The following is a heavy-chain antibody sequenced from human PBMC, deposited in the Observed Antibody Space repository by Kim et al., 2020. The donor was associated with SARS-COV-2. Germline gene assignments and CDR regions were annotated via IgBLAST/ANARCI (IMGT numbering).Heavy chain of an antibody. J-gene: IGHJ4*02. D-gene: IGHD2-15*01. CDR3: TRLGGYCSGGSCYSGSVGY. CDR2: IRSKANSYAT. CDR1: GFTFSGSA. V-gene: IGHV3-73*01. Sequence: GGSLRLSCAASGFTFSGSAMHWVRQASGKGLEWVGHIRSKANSYATAYAASVKGRFTISRDDSKNTAYLQMNSLKTEDTAVYYCTRLGGYCSGGSCYSGSVGYWGQGTLVTVSS.